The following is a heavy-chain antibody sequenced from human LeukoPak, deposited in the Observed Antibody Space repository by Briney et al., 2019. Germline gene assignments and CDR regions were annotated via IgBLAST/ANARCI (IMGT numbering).Heavy chain of an antibody. J-gene: IGHJ6*03. CDR1: GFTFSSYA. CDR2: ISGSGGST. D-gene: IGHD6-13*01. Sequence: PGGSLRLSCAASGFTFSSYAMSWVRQAPGKGLEWVSAISGSGGSTYYADSVKGRFTISRDNSKNTLYLQMNSLRAEDTAVYYCAKGGDSSSWKYYYYMDVWGKGTTVTVSS. V-gene: IGHV3-23*01. CDR3: AKGGDSSSWKYYYYMDV.